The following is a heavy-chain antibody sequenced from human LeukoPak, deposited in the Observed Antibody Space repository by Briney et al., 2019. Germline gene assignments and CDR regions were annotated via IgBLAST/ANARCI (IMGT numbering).Heavy chain of an antibody. CDR3: ARDRISINALDM. CDR1: GASITGHY. CDR2: ISHIGST. V-gene: IGHV4-59*11. Sequence: KTSETLSLTCTVSGASITGHYLTWIRQPPGNGLEWIGYISHIGSTNYNPSLKSRVTISVDTSKNQFSLKLTSVTAADTALYYCARDRISINALDMWGQGTMDTVSS. J-gene: IGHJ3*02. D-gene: IGHD1-14*01.